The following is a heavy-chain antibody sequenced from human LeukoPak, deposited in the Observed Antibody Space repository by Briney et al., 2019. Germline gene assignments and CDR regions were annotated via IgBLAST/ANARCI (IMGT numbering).Heavy chain of an antibody. V-gene: IGHV3-74*01. Sequence: GGSLRLSCAASGFTFSSYWMHWVRQAPGKGLVWVSRINSDGSSTSYADSVKGRFTISRDNAKNSLYLQMNSLRAEDTALYHCARASGILDYYYYYMDVWGKGTTVTISS. D-gene: IGHD3-10*01. CDR2: INSDGSST. CDR1: GFTFSSYW. CDR3: ARASGILDYYYYYMDV. J-gene: IGHJ6*03.